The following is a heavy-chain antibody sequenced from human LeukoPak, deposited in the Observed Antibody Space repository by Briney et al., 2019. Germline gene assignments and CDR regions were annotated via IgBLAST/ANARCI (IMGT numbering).Heavy chain of an antibody. V-gene: IGHV3-66*02. J-gene: IGHJ6*02. CDR1: GVTVSSNY. D-gene: IGHD3-22*01. CDR3: ARATGPRNYYDSSGYWFSNYYYYGMDV. Sequence: PGGALRLSCAASGVTVSSNYMSWVRQAPGKGLECVSVIYSGGSTYYADSVKGRFTISRDNSKNTLYLQMNSLRAEDTAVYYCARATGPRNYYDSSGYWFSNYYYYGMDVWGQGTTVTVSS. CDR2: IYSGGST.